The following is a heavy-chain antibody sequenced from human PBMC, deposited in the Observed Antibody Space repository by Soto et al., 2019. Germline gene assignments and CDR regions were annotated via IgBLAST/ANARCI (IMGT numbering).Heavy chain of an antibody. V-gene: IGHV3-64D*09. CDR3: VKPYDILTFRDY. Sequence: GGSLRLSCAASGFTFSSYSMNWVRQAPGKGLEYVSSISSNSGSIYYADSVKGRFTISRDNSKNTLYLQMSSLRAEDTAVYYCVKPYDILTFRDYWGQGTLVTVSS. CDR2: ISSNSGSI. CDR1: GFTFSSYS. J-gene: IGHJ4*02. D-gene: IGHD3-9*01.